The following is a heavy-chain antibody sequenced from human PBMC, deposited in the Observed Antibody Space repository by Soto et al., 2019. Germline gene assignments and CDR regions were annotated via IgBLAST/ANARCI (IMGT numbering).Heavy chain of an antibody. CDR1: GGSISSSSYY. V-gene: IGHV4-39*01. D-gene: IGHD6-25*01. Sequence: SETLSLTCTVSGGSISSSSYYWGWIRQPPGKGLEWIGSIYYSGSTYYNPSLKSRVTISVDTSKNQFSLKLSSVTAADTAVYYCARHADGSTSPGPWFDPWGKGARVPVS. CDR2: IYYSGST. CDR3: ARHADGSTSPGPWFDP. J-gene: IGHJ5*02.